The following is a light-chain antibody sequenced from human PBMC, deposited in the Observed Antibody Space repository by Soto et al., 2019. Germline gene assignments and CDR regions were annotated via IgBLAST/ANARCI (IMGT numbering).Light chain of an antibody. J-gene: IGKJ2*02. CDR2: LGS. V-gene: IGKV2-28*01. Sequence: DIVMTQSPLSLPVTPGEPASISCRSGQSLLHTNGYTYLDWYLQKPGQSPQLLIYLGSTRASGVPDRFSGSGSGTDFTLKISRVEAGDVGVYYCMQALQTPWTFGQGTKLEIK. CDR3: MQALQTPWT. CDR1: QSLLHTNGYTY.